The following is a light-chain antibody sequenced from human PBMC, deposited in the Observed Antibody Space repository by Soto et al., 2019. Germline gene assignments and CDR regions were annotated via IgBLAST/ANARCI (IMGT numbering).Light chain of an antibody. Sequence: DIQMTQSPSTLSASVGDRVTITCRTSQSISSLLAWYQQKPGKAPKLLIYDASNLESGVPSRFSGSGSGTEFTLTISSLQPDDFATYYCQQYNSYRAFGQGTKVDI. V-gene: IGKV1-5*01. CDR2: DAS. J-gene: IGKJ1*01. CDR3: QQYNSYRA. CDR1: QSISSL.